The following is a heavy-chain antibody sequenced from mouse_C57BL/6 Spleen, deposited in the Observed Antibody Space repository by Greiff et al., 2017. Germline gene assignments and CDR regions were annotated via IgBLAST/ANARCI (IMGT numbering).Heavy chain of an antibody. J-gene: IGHJ4*01. CDR3: ARHYYSKDYYAMDY. CDR2: ISSGGSYT. CDR1: GFTFSSYG. Sequence: EVQVVESGGDLVKPGGSLKLSCAASGFTFSSYGMSWVRQTPDKRLEWVATISSGGSYTYYPDSVKGRFTISRDNAKNTLYLQMSSLKSEDTAMYYCARHYYSKDYYAMDYWGQGTSVTVSS. D-gene: IGHD2-5*01. V-gene: IGHV5-6*01.